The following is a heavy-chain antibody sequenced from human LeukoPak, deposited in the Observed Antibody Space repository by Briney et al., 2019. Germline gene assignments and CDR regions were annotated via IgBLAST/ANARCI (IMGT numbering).Heavy chain of an antibody. CDR1: GGSSSSNY. CDR2: MNHSGST. V-gene: IGHV4-34*01. Sequence: SETLSLTCTVPGGSSSSNYWSWIRQPPGKGLEWIGEMNHSGSTNYNPSLKSRVTISVDTSKNQFSLKLSSVTAADTAVYYCARQTGSGLFTLPGGQGTLVTVAS. D-gene: IGHD3-10*01. J-gene: IGHJ4*02. CDR3: ARQTGSGLFTLP.